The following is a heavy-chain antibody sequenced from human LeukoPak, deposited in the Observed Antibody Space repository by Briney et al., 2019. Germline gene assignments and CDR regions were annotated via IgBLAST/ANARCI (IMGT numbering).Heavy chain of an antibody. Sequence: QTGGSLRLSCVASGITFSNYAVSWVRQAPEKGLDWVSVISGSAHKIRYADSVKGRFTISRDNSENIAYLQMNNLRAEDTAVYYCAGRVTGYSSGYVYWGQGTLVTVSS. V-gene: IGHV3-23*01. CDR3: AGRVTGYSSGYVY. D-gene: IGHD5-18*01. CDR1: GITFSNYA. J-gene: IGHJ4*02. CDR2: ISGSAHKI.